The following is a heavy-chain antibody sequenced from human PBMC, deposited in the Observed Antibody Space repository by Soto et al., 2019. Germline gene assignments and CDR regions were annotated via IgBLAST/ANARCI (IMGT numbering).Heavy chain of an antibody. CDR3: AREGPGYCSGGSCYDY. D-gene: IGHD2-15*01. CDR2: IIPIFGTA. Sequence: SVKVSCKASGGTFSSYAISWVRQAPGQGLEWMGGIIPIFGTANYAQKFQGRVTITADESTSTAYMELSSLRSEDTAVYYCAREGPGYCSGGSCYDYWGQGTLVTVSS. CDR1: GGTFSSYA. J-gene: IGHJ4*02. V-gene: IGHV1-69*13.